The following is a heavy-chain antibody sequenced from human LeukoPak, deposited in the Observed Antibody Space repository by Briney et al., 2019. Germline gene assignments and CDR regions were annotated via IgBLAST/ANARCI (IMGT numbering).Heavy chain of an antibody. CDR3: AEGPPTKYYDFWGGLNFDY. CDR1: GFTFSSYS. V-gene: IGHV3-21*04. J-gene: IGHJ4*02. CDR2: ISSSSSYI. Sequence: GGSLRLSCAASGFTFSSYSMNWVRQAPGKGLEWVSSISSSSSYIYYADSVKGRFTISRDNAKNSLYLQMNSLRAEDTAVYYCAEGPPTKYYDFWGGLNFDYWGQGTLVTVSS. D-gene: IGHD3-3*01.